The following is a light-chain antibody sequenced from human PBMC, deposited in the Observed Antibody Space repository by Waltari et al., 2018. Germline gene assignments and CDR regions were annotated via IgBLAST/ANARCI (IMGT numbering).Light chain of an antibody. CDR1: QDLSTY. V-gene: IGKV1-33*01. CDR3: QHYDFLPT. CDR2: DAS. J-gene: IGKJ3*01. Sequence: DIQITQSPPSLSASVGDRVTIYCQASQDLSTYLNWYQHKPGKSPKLLIHDASNLATGVPSRFSGRGAGTVCSFTISSLQPEDFATYYCQHYDFLPTFGPGTKVDV.